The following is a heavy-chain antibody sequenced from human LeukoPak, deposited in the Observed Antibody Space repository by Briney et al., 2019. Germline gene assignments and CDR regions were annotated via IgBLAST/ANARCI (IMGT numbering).Heavy chain of an antibody. J-gene: IGHJ5*02. V-gene: IGHV1-8*01. D-gene: IGHD2-21*02. CDR1: GYSFSNFH. CDR3: ARTPPKGDIDT. CDR2: VSPKTGDR. Sequence: ASVTVSCTASGYSFSNFHINWVRQASGQGLEWIGWVSPKTGDRGYALKFQGRVTMTSDTSETTVYMEVRSLTSEDTAVYYCARTPPKGDIDTWGQGTLVTVPS.